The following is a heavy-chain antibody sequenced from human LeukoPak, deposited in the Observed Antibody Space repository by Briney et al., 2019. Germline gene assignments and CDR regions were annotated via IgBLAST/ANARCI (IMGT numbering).Heavy chain of an antibody. V-gene: IGHV3-30*04. J-gene: IGHJ4*02. D-gene: IGHD3-10*01. Sequence: PGGSLRLSSAASGFTLSSYDIHWVRQAPGKGLEWVAVISYDGSKKYYADSVKGRLTISRDNSKNTLYLQMNSLRAEDTAVYYCARGSKWFGELILRGEYYFDYWGQGTLVTVSS. CDR3: ARGSKWFGELILRGEYYFDY. CDR2: ISYDGSKK. CDR1: GFTLSSYD.